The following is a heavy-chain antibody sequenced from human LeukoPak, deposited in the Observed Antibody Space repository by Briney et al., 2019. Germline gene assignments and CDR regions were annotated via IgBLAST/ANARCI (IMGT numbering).Heavy chain of an antibody. D-gene: IGHD2-15*01. CDR2: IQEAGSEK. V-gene: IGHV3-7*01. J-gene: IGHJ4*02. CDR1: GFTFSNAW. CDR3: ARGRKDCSAGNCYSDY. Sequence: GGSLRLSCAASGFTFSNAWMNWVRQAPGKGLQWVANIQEAGSEKYYVDSVKGRFTISRDNAKNSLYLQMNSLRAEDTAVYYCARGRKDCSAGNCYSDYWGQGTLVTVSS.